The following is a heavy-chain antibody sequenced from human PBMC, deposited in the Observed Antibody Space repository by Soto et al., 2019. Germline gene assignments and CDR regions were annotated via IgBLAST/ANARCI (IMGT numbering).Heavy chain of an antibody. Sequence: PGGSLRLSCAASGFSFSNYVMSWVRQASGKGLEWVGRIRSKANSYATAYAASVKGRFTISRDDSKNTAYLQMNSLKTEDTAVYYCTTPSFDYWGQGTLVTVSS. CDR3: TTPSFDY. CDR2: IRSKANSYAT. V-gene: IGHV3-73*01. J-gene: IGHJ4*02. CDR1: GFSFSNYV.